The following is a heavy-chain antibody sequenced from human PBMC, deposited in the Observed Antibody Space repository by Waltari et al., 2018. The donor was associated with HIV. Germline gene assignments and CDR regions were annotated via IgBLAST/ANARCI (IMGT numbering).Heavy chain of an antibody. D-gene: IGHD2-2*01. J-gene: IGHJ3*02. Sequence: QLVQSGAEIKKPGDSVRVSCKSSGNSFSGYYIHWVRQTPPYEFEWLGWSSPNTGGANYAQKCQVRVTMIRDTSVTATYMNLTALTSADTAVYFCVSSYQRSTGHASAFDIWGQGTVISVSS. CDR1: GNSFSGYY. CDR3: VSSYQRSTGHASAFDI. CDR2: SSPNTGGA. V-gene: IGHV1-2*02.